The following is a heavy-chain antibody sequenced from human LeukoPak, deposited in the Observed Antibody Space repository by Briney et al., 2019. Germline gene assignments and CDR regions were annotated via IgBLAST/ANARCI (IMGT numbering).Heavy chain of an antibody. CDR1: GSSIYNYY. J-gene: IGHJ4*02. CDR2: IYYTGST. Sequence: SETLSLTCTVSGSSIYNYYWTWIRQPPGKGLEWIGYIYYTGSTYYNPSLKSRVTISVDTSKNQFSLKLSSVAAADTAVYYCACLGGDFWSCTFRCWGQGTLVTVSS. V-gene: IGHV4-59*01. CDR3: ACLGGDFWSCTFRC. D-gene: IGHD3-3*01.